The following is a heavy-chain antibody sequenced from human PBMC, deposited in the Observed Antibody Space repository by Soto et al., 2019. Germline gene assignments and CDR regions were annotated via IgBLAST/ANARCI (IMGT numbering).Heavy chain of an antibody. V-gene: IGHV3-30*18. CDR2: ISYDGSNQ. CDR1: GFSFNTYG. D-gene: IGHD5-18*01. Sequence: QVQLVESGGAVVQPGKSLRLSCAASGFSFNTYGMYWVRQAPGKGLEWVAAISYDGSNQFHADSVKGRFTISRDNSKSTLYRQMNSLRVEDTAVYYCAKDIVKYTYGACDYWGQGARVTVSS. CDR3: AKDIVKYTYGACDY. J-gene: IGHJ4*02.